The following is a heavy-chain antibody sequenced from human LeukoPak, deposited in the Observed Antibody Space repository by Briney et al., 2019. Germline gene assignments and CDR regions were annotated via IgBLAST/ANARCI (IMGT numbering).Heavy chain of an antibody. D-gene: IGHD4/OR15-4a*01. V-gene: IGHV4-31*03. Sequence: TLSLTCSVSGASMRGAGYSWFWIRQFPGKGLEWIGYIYYSGSTAYNPSLKSRVAISLDTSENQFSLNLTSVTAADTAVYFCARDGATGVLDHWGLGTLVTVSS. CDR2: IYYSGST. CDR1: GASMRGAGYS. CDR3: ARDGATGVLDH. J-gene: IGHJ4*02.